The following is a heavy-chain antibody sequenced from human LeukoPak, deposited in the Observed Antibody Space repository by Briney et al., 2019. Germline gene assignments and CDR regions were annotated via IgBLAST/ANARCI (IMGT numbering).Heavy chain of an antibody. CDR2: INSDGSST. CDR3: AKGGQITIFGVVGDV. D-gene: IGHD3-3*01. J-gene: IGHJ6*04. Sequence: GGSLRLSCAASGFTFSSYWMHWVRQAPGKGLVWVSRINSDGSSTSYADSVKGRFTISRDNAKNTLYLQMNSLRAEDTALYYCAKGGQITIFGVVGDVWGKGTTVTVSS. CDR1: GFTFSSYW. V-gene: IGHV3-74*01.